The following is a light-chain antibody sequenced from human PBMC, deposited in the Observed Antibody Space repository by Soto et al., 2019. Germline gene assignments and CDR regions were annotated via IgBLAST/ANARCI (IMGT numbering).Light chain of an antibody. V-gene: IGKV3-11*01. CDR1: QSVSSN. J-gene: IGKJ1*01. Sequence: EIVMTQSPATLSVSPGERATLSCRASQSVSSNLAWYQQKPGQAPRLLIYDASYRATGVPAKFSGSGSGTDFTLTISDLEPADFGLYYCQQRLNWPPNFGQGTKVDIK. CDR3: QQRLNWPPN. CDR2: DAS.